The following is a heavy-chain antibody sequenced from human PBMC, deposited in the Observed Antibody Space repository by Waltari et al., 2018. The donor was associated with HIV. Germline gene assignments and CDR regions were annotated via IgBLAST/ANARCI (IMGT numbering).Heavy chain of an antibody. CDR1: GGSISSSSYY. CDR3: ARIAAAVPDY. Sequence: QLQLQESGPGLVKPSATLSLTCTVSGGSISSSSYYWGWIRQPPGKGLEWIGSIYYSGSTYYNPSLKSRVTISVDTSKNQFSLKLSSVTAADTAVYYCARIAAAVPDYWGHGTLVTVSS. D-gene: IGHD6-13*01. V-gene: IGHV4-39*01. CDR2: IYYSGST. J-gene: IGHJ4*01.